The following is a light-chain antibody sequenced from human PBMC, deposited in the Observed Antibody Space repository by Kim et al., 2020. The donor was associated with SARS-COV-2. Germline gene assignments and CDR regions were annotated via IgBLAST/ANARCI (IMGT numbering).Light chain of an antibody. CDR2: SAS. Sequence: SASVGDRVTITGRASQGISNYLDWYQQKPGKVPKLLIYSASTSQSGVPSRFSGSGSGTDFTLTISSLQPEDVATYYCQKYNSAPNTFGQGTKLEI. CDR1: QGISNY. J-gene: IGKJ2*01. CDR3: QKYNSAPNT. V-gene: IGKV1-27*01.